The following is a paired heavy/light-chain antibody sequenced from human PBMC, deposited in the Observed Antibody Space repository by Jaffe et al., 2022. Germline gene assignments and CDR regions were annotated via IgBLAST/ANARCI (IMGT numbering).Light chain of an antibody. J-gene: IGLJ1*01. V-gene: IGLV2-8*01. CDR3: SSYAGSNNLV. Sequence: QSALTQPPSASGSPGQSVTISCTGTSSDVGGYNYVSWYQQHPGKAPKLMISEVSKRPSGVPDRFSGSKSGNTASLTVSGLQAEDEADYYCSSYAGSNNLVFGTGTKVTVL. CDR1: SSDVGGYNY. CDR2: EVS.
Heavy chain of an antibody. CDR2: INPNNGVT. V-gene: IGHV1-2*04. CDR3: ARGFSNWYSDL. Sequence: QVQLVQSGAEVKKPGASVKVSCRASGYTFTAYYMHWVRQAPGQGLEWMGRINPNNGVTNFAQKFQGWVTMTRDTSISTAYMELSRLKSDDTAMYFCARGFSNWYSDLWGRGTLVTVSS. J-gene: IGHJ2*01. CDR1: GYTFTAYY. D-gene: IGHD4-4*01.